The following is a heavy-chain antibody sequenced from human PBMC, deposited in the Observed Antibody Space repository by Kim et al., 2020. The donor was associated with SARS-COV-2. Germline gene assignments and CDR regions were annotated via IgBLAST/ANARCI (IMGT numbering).Heavy chain of an antibody. D-gene: IGHD2-2*01. CDR1: GGSISSSSYY. CDR3: ARLKDIVVVPAANGPWDFDY. V-gene: IGHV4-39*01. CDR2: IYYSGST. J-gene: IGHJ4*02. Sequence: SETLSLTCTVSGGSISSSSYYWGWIRQPPGKGLEWIGSIYYSGSTYYNPSLKSRVTISVDTSKNQFSLKLSSVTAADTAVYYCARLKDIVVVPAANGPWDFDYWGQGTLVTVSS.